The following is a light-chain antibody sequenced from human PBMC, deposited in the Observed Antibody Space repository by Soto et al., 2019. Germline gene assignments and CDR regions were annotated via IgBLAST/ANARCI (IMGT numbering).Light chain of an antibody. CDR1: TSNIGSNT. CDR3: AAWDDSLNGVV. V-gene: IGLV1-44*01. J-gene: IGLJ3*02. CDR2: SNV. Sequence: QSVLTQPPSASGTPGQRVTISCSGSTSNIGSNTVNWYQQLPGSAPTLLMFSNVKRPSGVPDRFSGSKSGTSVSLAISGLQSEDEADYYCAAWDDSLNGVVFGGGTKLTVL.